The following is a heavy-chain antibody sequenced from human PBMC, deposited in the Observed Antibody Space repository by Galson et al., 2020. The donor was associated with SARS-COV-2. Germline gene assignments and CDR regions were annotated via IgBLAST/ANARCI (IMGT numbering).Heavy chain of an antibody. CDR2: INSNSGGT. CDR3: ARGDYDILTGYFHNWFDP. Sequence: ASVKDSCKASGYTFTGYYMHWVRQAPGQGLEWMGWINSNSGGTNYAQKFQGRVTMTRDTSISTVYMELSRLTSDDTAVYFCARGDYDILTGYFHNWFDPWGQGTLVTVSS. V-gene: IGHV1-2*02. D-gene: IGHD3-9*01. J-gene: IGHJ5*02. CDR1: GYTFTGYY.